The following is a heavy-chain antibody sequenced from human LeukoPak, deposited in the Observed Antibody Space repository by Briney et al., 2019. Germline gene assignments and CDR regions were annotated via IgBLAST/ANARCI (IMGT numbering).Heavy chain of an antibody. Sequence: SETLSLICTVSGGSISSYYWSWVRQPPGKGLEWIGYVYYSGSTNYNPSLKSRVTISVDTSKNQFSLKLSSVTAADTAVYYCARVFGSGWYIDYWGQGTLVTVSS. CDR1: GGSISSYY. CDR3: ARVFGSGWYIDY. CDR2: VYYSGST. J-gene: IGHJ4*02. V-gene: IGHV4-59*01. D-gene: IGHD6-19*01.